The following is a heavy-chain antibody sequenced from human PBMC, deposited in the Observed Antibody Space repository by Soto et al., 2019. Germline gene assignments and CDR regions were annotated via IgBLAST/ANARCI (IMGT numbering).Heavy chain of an antibody. Sequence: QVQLVQSGAELKKPGASVSLSCKASGFTFNIYYIHWVRQSPGEGLQWLGVINPSNGFTSYAQKFQGRVTMTEDTSTTTVYLELSGLRSGDTAVYFCARDWPDTYCGGDCPLGYFYHGMDVWGQGTAVTVSS. CDR3: ARDWPDTYCGGDCPLGYFYHGMDV. CDR2: INPSNGFT. CDR1: GFTFNIYY. V-gene: IGHV1-46*02. D-gene: IGHD2-21*02. J-gene: IGHJ6*02.